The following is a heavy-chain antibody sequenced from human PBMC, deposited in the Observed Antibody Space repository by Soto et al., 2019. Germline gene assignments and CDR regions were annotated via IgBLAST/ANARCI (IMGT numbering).Heavy chain of an antibody. D-gene: IGHD6-13*01. CDR1: GFTFSSYA. V-gene: IGHV3-23*01. J-gene: IGHJ4*02. Sequence: EVQLLESGGGLVQPGGSLRLSCAASGFTFSSYAMRWVRQAPGKGLEWVSAISGSGGSTYNADSVKGRFTISRDNSKHTLYLQMNSLRAEDTAVYYCARRGSSSYFDYWGQGTLVTVSS. CDR2: ISGSGGST. CDR3: ARRGSSSYFDY.